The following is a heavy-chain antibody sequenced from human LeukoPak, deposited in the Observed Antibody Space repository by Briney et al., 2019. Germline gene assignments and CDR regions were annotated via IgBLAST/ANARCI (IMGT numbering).Heavy chain of an antibody. CDR3: ALAKTDIVVVPAAMRSYYFDY. Sequence: GGSLRLSCAASGFTFDDYAMHWVRHAPGKGLEWVSGISWNSGSIGYADSVKGRFTISRDNAKNSLYLQMNSLRAEDTALYYCALAKTDIVVVPAAMRSYYFDYWGQGTLVTVSS. CDR2: ISWNSGSI. D-gene: IGHD2-2*01. CDR1: GFTFDDYA. V-gene: IGHV3-9*01. J-gene: IGHJ4*02.